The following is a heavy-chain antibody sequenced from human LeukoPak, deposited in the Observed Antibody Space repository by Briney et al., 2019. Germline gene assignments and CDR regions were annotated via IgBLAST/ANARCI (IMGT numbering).Heavy chain of an antibody. J-gene: IGHJ4*02. Sequence: SETLSLTCTVSGGSISSYYWIWIRQPPGKGLEWIGYIYYRGRTNYNPSLKSRVTISVDTSKNQFSLKLSSVTAADTAVYYCARVLGCSPTSCYAAYIDSWGQGTLVTVSS. CDR3: ARVLGCSPTSCYAAYIDS. CDR2: IYYRGRT. D-gene: IGHD2-2*01. V-gene: IGHV4-59*01. CDR1: GGSISSYY.